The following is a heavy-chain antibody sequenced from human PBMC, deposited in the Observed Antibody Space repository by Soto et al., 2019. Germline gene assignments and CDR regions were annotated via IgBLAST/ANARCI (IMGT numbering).Heavy chain of an antibody. CDR3: AKDFRVYQYGSGSCFDY. CDR1: GFTFNNYA. V-gene: IGHV3-23*01. Sequence: GGSLRLSCAASGFTFNNYAMSWVRQAPGKGLEWVSGFSGSGGSTYYADSVKGRFTISRDNSKNTLYLQMNSLRAEDTAVYYCAKDFRVYQYGSGSCFDYWGQGTLVTVSS. D-gene: IGHD3-10*01. J-gene: IGHJ4*02. CDR2: FSGSGGST.